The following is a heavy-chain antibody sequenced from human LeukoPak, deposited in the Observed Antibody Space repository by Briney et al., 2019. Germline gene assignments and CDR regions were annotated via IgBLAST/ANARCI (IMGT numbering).Heavy chain of an antibody. V-gene: IGHV1-18*01. J-gene: IGHJ3*02. Sequence: ASVKVSCKASGDTFTSYGISWVRQAPGQGLERMGWISAYNGNTNYAQKLQGRVTMTTDTSTSTAYMELRSLRSDDTAVYYCARDIVVVVAATQISGAFDIWGQGTMVTVSS. CDR2: ISAYNGNT. CDR3: ARDIVVVVAATQISGAFDI. CDR1: GDTFTSYG. D-gene: IGHD2-15*01.